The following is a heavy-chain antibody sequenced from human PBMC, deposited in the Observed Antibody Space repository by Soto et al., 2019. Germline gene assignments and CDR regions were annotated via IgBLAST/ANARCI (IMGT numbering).Heavy chain of an antibody. J-gene: IGHJ4*02. V-gene: IGHV3-30*18. D-gene: IGHD1-26*01. CDR3: AKRFGNYWAFDF. CDR1: GFSFSTYG. Sequence: QVHLVESGGGVVQPGRSLRLSCAASGFSFSTYGMHWVRQAPGKGLEWVAFISNDGSNKYYADSVKGRFTISRDNSKNTLYLQINSLRAEDTAVYYCAKRFGNYWAFDFWGQGTLVTVSS. CDR2: ISNDGSNK.